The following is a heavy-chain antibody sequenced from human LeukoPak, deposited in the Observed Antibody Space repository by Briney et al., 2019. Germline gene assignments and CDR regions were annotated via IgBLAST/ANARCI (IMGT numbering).Heavy chain of an antibody. CDR1: GLTFSSHW. J-gene: IGHJ4*02. CDR2: ITNDGSST. Sequence: GGSLRLSCAASGLTFSSHWMHWVRQAPGKGLVWVSRITNDGSSTTYADSVRGRFTISRDNSENIVYLQMNNLRVEDTAVYYCAGRPTGYSSGYIHWGQGTLVTVSS. D-gene: IGHD5-18*01. CDR3: AGRPTGYSSGYIH. V-gene: IGHV3-74*01.